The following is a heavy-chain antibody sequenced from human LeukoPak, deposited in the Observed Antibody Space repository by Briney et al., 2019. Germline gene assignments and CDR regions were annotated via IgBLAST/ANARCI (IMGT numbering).Heavy chain of an antibody. CDR2: IISDVSVT. CDR3: VRQGTVGEFDY. V-gene: IGHV3-74*01. Sequence: PGGSLRLSCAASGFTLSNHWMHWVRQAPGKGLVWVSRIISDVSVTNYADSVKGRFTISRDNAKNTLYMQMKSLRAGDTAVYYCVRQGTVGEFDYWGQGTLVTVSS. D-gene: IGHD1-26*01. CDR1: GFTLSNHW. J-gene: IGHJ4*02.